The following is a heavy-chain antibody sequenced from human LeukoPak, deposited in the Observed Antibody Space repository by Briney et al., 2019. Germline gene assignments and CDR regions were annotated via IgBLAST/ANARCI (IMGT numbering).Heavy chain of an antibody. CDR2: ISAYNGNT. CDR1: GYTFTSYG. CDR3: ARGVSRIAAARTDY. J-gene: IGHJ4*02. D-gene: IGHD6-13*01. V-gene: IGHV1-18*01. Sequence: ASVKVSCKASGYTFTSYGISWVRQAPGQGLEWMGWISAYNGNTSYAQKFQGRVTMTRDTSTSTVYMELSSLRSEDTAVYYCARGVSRIAAARTDYWGQGTLVTVSS.